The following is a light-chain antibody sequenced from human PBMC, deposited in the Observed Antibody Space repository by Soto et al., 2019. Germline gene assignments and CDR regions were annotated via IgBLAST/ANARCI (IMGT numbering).Light chain of an antibody. J-gene: IGKJ5*01. V-gene: IGKV1-12*01. CDR3: QQANSFPLT. CDR1: QGIRSW. CDR2: ATS. Sequence: DIQMTQSPSSVSASVGDRVTITCRASQGIRSWLAWYQQKPGKAPKLLIFATSSLQSGDPSRFSGSGSGTDFTLTISSLQPEDFATYYCQQANSFPLTFGQGTRLEIK.